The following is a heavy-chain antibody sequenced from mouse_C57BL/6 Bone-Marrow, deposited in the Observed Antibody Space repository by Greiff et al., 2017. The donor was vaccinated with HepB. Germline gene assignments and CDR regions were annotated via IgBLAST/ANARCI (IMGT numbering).Heavy chain of an antibody. CDR1: GYTFTDYY. CDR2: IYPGSGNT. J-gene: IGHJ3*01. D-gene: IGHD2-1*01. CDR3: AKGGGNYAWFAY. Sequence: SGAELVRPGASVKLSCKASGYTFTDYYINWVKQRPGQGLEWIARIYPGSGNTYYNEKFKGKATLTAEKSSSTAYMQLSSLTSEDSAVYFCAKGGGNYAWFAYWGQGTLVTVSA. V-gene: IGHV1-76*01.